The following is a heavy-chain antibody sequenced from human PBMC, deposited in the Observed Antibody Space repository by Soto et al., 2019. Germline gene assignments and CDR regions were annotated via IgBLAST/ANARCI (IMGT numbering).Heavy chain of an antibody. V-gene: IGHV3-11*06. CDR3: ARAASAAGSRYFDY. Sequence: DLVESGGGLVKPGGSLRLSCAASGFTFSDYYVTWIRLAPGKGLEWLSYISSTSRHTDYADSVKGRFTISRDNANNSPYLQMDSLRVDDTAVYFCARAASAAGSRYFDYWGQGALVTVSS. D-gene: IGHD6-13*01. CDR2: ISSTSRHT. J-gene: IGHJ4*02. CDR1: GFTFSDYY.